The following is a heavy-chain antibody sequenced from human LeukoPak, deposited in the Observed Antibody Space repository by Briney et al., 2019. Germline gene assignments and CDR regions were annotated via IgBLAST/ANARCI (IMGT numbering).Heavy chain of an antibody. D-gene: IGHD3-22*01. CDR1: GGTFSSYA. Sequence: GASVKVSCKASGGTFSSYAISWVRQAPGQGLEWMGGIIPIFGTANYAQKFQGRVTITADESTSTAYMELSSLRSEDTAVYYCVMGNYYDSSGYDSLYYYYYMDVWGKGTTVTISS. CDR2: IIPIFGTA. J-gene: IGHJ6*03. V-gene: IGHV1-69*13. CDR3: VMGNYYDSSGYDSLYYYYYMDV.